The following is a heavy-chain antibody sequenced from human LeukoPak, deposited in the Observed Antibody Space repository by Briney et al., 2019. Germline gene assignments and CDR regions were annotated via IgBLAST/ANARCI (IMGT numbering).Heavy chain of an antibody. D-gene: IGHD3-10*02. CDR2: ISGSGDST. CDR3: AELGITMIGGV. V-gene: IGHV3-23*01. Sequence: PGGTLRLSCAASGFTFSRYGMNWVRQTPGKGLEWVSGISGSGDSTYYADSVKGRFTISRDNAKNSLYLQMNSLRAEDTAVYYCAELGITMIGGVWGKGTTVTISS. CDR1: GFTFSRYG. J-gene: IGHJ6*04.